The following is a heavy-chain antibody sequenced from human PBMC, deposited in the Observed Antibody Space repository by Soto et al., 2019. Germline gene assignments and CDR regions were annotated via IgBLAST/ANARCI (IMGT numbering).Heavy chain of an antibody. CDR2: IWYDGSNK. CDR1: GFTFSSYG. V-gene: IGHV3-33*01. CDR3: ASYYYDSNLSNFDY. Sequence: QVQLVESGGGVVQPGRSLRLSCAASGFTFSSYGMHWVRQAPGKGLEWVAVIWYDGSNKYYADSVKGRFTISRDNSKNTLYLQMNSLRAEDTAVYYCASYYYDSNLSNFDYWGQGTLVTVSS. J-gene: IGHJ4*02. D-gene: IGHD3-22*01.